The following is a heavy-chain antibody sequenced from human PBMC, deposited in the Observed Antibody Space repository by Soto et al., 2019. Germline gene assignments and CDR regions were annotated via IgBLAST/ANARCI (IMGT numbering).Heavy chain of an antibody. CDR3: ARDYCGGDCQLDY. V-gene: IGHV3-7*01. J-gene: IGHJ4*02. CDR2: IKHDGSEE. CDR1: GFTFSTYW. D-gene: IGHD2-21*02. Sequence: PXGSLRLSCSASGFTFSTYWMSWVRQAPGRGLEWVANIKHDGSEEYYVDSVKGRFTIARDNAKNSLYLQMNSLRAEDTAVYYCARDYCGGDCQLDYWGQGTLVTVSS.